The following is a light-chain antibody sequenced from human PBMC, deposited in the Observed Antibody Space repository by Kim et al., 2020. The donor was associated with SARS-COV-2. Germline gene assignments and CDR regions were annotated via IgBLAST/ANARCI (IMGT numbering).Light chain of an antibody. CDR2: AAS. J-gene: IGKJ4*01. V-gene: IGKV1-39*01. Sequence: DIQMTQSPPSLSASIGDRVTITCRASHSINNYLNWYQQKPGKAPKLLIYAASSLQSGVPARFSGSTSGTDFTLTISSLQPEDFATYYCQQSSSFPLTFGGGTKVDIK. CDR3: QQSSSFPLT. CDR1: HSINNY.